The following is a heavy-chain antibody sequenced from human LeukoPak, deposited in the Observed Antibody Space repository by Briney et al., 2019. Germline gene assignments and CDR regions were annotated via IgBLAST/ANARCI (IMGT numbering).Heavy chain of an antibody. CDR1: GLTFSNYE. D-gene: IGHD6-25*01. Sequence: GRSLRLSCAASGLTFSNYEMNWVRQAPGKGLEWVANIKQDESEKYYVDSVKGRFIISRDNAKNSLYLQMNRLRVDDTAVYYCARAGQRPVAYAFDIWGQGTMVTVSP. CDR3: ARAGQRPVAYAFDI. V-gene: IGHV3-7*03. CDR2: IKQDESEK. J-gene: IGHJ3*02.